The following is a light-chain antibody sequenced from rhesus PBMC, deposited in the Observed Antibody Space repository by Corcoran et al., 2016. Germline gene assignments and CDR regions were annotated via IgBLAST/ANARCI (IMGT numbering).Light chain of an antibody. Sequence: AALTQPRSVSGSLGQSVTISCIGTSYDIGFYNFVSWYQHHPGTAPKVVIYAVSKRPSGVSDRFSGSKSGDTAYLTISGLQAEDEADYYCNSYVGRNTDVFGSGTKLTVL. CDR3: NSYVGRNTDV. CDR1: SYDIGFYNF. CDR2: AVS. J-gene: IGLJ6*01. V-gene: IGLV2-32*02.